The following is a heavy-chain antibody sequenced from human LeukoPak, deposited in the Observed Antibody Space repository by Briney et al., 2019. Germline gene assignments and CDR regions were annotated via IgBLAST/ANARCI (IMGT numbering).Heavy chain of an antibody. CDR1: GGSVSSDY. J-gene: IGHJ4*02. Sequence: SETLSLTCTVSGGSVSSDYCSWIRQPPGKGLEWIGYIYYSGSINYNPSLKSRVTISVDTSKNQFSLKLRSVTAADTAVYYCARVTGYVIEDNFDYWGQGTLVTVSS. V-gene: IGHV4-59*02. D-gene: IGHD2-15*01. CDR3: ARVTGYVIEDNFDY. CDR2: IYYSGSI.